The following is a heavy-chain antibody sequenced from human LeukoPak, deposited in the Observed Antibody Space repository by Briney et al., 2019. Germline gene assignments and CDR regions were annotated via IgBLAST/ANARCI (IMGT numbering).Heavy chain of an antibody. J-gene: IGHJ4*02. V-gene: IGHV3-30*01. CDR3: ARAHCSSTDCPPDF. Sequence: GRSLRLSCAASGFTFNSFAKHWVRQAPGKGLEWVAAMSYDGEYNYYADSVKGRFTISRDNSKNTLHLQMNSLRVEDTAVFYCARAHCSSTDCPPDFWGQGTLVTVSS. CDR1: GFTFNSFA. D-gene: IGHD2-2*01. CDR2: MSYDGEYN.